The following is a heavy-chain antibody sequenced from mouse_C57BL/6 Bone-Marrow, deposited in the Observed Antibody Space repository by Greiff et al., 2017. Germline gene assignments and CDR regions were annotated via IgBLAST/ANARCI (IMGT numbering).Heavy chain of an antibody. J-gene: IGHJ2*01. Sequence: VQLQESGPGLVQPSQSLSITCTVSGFSLTSYGVHWVRQSPGKGLEWLGVIWSGGSTDYNAAFISRLSISKDNSKSQVFFKMNSLQADDTAIYYCARRQLRGYFDYWGQGTTLTVSS. CDR3: ARRQLRGYFDY. V-gene: IGHV2-2*01. CDR2: IWSGGST. CDR1: GFSLTSYG. D-gene: IGHD3-2*02.